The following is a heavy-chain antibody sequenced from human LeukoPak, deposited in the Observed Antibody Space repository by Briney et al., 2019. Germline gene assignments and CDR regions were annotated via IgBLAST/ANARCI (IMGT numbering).Heavy chain of an antibody. V-gene: IGHV4-4*02. CDR3: ARVIRYGWSGYEFQH. CDR1: GGSISSSNW. Sequence: MASGTLSLTCAVSGGSISSSNWWSWVRQPPEKGLEWIGEIYHSGSTNYNPSLKSRVTISVDKSKNQFSLKLSSVTAADTAVYHCARVIRYGWSGYEFQHWGQGTLVTVSS. D-gene: IGHD3-3*01. J-gene: IGHJ1*01. CDR2: IYHSGST.